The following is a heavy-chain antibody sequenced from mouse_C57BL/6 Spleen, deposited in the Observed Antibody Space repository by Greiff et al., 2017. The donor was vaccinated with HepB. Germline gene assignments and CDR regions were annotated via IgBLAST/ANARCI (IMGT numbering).Heavy chain of an antibody. D-gene: IGHD2-3*01. CDR3: ARRLYEGAMDY. V-gene: IGHV5-17*01. Sequence: EVQRVESGGGLVKPGGSLKLSCAASGFTFSDYGMHWVRQAPEKGLEWVAYISSGSSTIYYADTVKGRFTISRDNAKNTLFLQMTSLRSEDTAMYYCARRLYEGAMDYWGQGTSVTVSS. CDR1: GFTFSDYG. J-gene: IGHJ4*01. CDR2: ISSGSSTI.